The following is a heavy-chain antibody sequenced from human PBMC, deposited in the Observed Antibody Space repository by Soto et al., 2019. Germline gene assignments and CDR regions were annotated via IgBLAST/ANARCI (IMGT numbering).Heavy chain of an antibody. Sequence: ASVKVSCKASGGTFSSYAISWVRQAPGQGLEWMGGIIPIFGTANYAQKFQGRVTITADESTSTAYMELSSLRSEDTAVYYCASIGYCSGGSCYSAWFDPWGQGTLVTVSS. J-gene: IGHJ5*02. V-gene: IGHV1-69*13. CDR2: IIPIFGTA. CDR1: GGTFSSYA. CDR3: ASIGYCSGGSCYSAWFDP. D-gene: IGHD2-15*01.